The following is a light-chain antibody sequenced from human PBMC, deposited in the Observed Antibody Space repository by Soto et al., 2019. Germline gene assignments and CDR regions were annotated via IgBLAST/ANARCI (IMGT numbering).Light chain of an antibody. J-gene: IGKJ4*01. Sequence: DIQMTQSPSSLSASVGDRVTITCRASHDIRNDLGWYQQKPGKAPKRLIYAASSLQSGVPPRFSGSGSGTEFTLTINSLQSEDFAVYYCQRYNNWPLTFGGGTKVESK. CDR2: AAS. CDR3: QRYNNWPLT. V-gene: IGKV1-17*01. CDR1: HDIRND.